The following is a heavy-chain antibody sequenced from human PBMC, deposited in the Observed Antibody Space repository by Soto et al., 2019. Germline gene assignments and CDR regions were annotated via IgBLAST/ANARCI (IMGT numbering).Heavy chain of an antibody. D-gene: IGHD5-12*01. J-gene: IGHJ4*02. V-gene: IGHV4-34*01. CDR3: ARFVSGYDRRPDY. CDR1: GGSFSGYY. Sequence: AETLSLSCAVYGGSFSGYYWSWIRQPPGRGLEWIGEINHSGSTNYNPSLKSRVTISVDTSKNQFSLKLSSVTAADTAVYYCARFVSGYDRRPDYWGQGTLVTVSS. CDR2: INHSGST.